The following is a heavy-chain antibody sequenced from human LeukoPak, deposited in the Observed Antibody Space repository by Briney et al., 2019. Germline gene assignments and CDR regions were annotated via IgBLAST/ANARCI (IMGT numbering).Heavy chain of an antibody. V-gene: IGHV3-7*03. J-gene: IGHJ6*02. Sequence: GESLRLSCAASGFALSSHWMTWVRQVPGRGPEWVANVNRDGSETYYLDSVKGRFTISKDNAKNSLYLQMNSLRAEDTALYHCAKNNGMDVWGQGTTVIVSS. CDR3: AKNNGMDV. CDR1: GFALSSHW. CDR2: VNRDGSET.